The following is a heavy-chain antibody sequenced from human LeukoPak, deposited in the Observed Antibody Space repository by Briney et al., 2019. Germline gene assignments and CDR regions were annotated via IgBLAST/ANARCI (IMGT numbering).Heavy chain of an antibody. CDR2: IYYSGST. D-gene: IGHD4-23*01. V-gene: IGHV4-39*07. J-gene: IGHJ3*02. CDR3: ARDASSVGDAFDI. Sequence: SETLSLTCTVSGGSISSSSYYWGWIRQPPGKGLEWIGSIYYSGSTYYNPSLKSRVTISVDTSKNQFSLKLSSVTAADTAVYYCARDASSVGDAFDIWGQGTMVTVSS. CDR1: GGSISSSSYY.